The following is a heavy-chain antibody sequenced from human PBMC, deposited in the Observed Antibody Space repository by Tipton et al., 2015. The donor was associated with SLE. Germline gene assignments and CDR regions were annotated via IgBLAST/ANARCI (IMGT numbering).Heavy chain of an antibody. D-gene: IGHD4-11*01. Sequence: TLSLTCTVFGGSISSSSYYWGWIRQPPGKGLEWIGSIYHSGSTYYNPSLKSRITISVDTSKNQFSLKLSSVTAADTAVYYCARRDDNSNYYYMDVWGKGTTVTVSS. CDR1: GGSISSSSYY. CDR3: ARRDDNSNYYYMDV. J-gene: IGHJ6*03. V-gene: IGHV4-39*07. CDR2: IYHSGST.